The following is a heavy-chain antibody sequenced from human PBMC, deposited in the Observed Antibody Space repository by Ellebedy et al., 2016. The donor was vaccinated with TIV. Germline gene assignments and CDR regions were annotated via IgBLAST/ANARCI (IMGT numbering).Heavy chain of an antibody. CDR2: IYYSGST. CDR1: GGSISSGGYY. J-gene: IGHJ3*02. Sequence: SETLSLXCTVSGGSISSGGYYWSWIRQHPGKGLEWIGYIYYSGSTYYNPSLKSRVTISVDTSKNQFSLKLSSVTAADTAVYYCARSPLVTMVRGVMYAFDIWGQGTMVTVSS. CDR3: ARSPLVTMVRGVMYAFDI. D-gene: IGHD3-10*01. V-gene: IGHV4-31*03.